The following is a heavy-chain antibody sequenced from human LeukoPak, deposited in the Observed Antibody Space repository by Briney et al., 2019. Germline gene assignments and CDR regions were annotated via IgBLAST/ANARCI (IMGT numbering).Heavy chain of an antibody. V-gene: IGHV3-7*03. CDR3: AKDGQVDYYDSSGYYYDY. Sequence: GGSLRLSCVASGFTFSNYWMTWVRQAPGKGLEWVANIKQDGSEKYYVDSVRGRFAISRDNAKNSIYLQMNSLRAEDTAVYYCAKDGQVDYYDSSGYYYDYWGQGTLVTVSS. CDR2: IKQDGSEK. J-gene: IGHJ4*02. D-gene: IGHD3-22*01. CDR1: GFTFSNYW.